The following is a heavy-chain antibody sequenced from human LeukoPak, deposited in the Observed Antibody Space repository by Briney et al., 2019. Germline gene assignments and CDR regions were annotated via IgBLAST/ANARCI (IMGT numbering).Heavy chain of an antibody. V-gene: IGHV4-59*01. CDR2: IYYSGST. Sequence: SETLSLTCTVSGGSISSYYWSWIRQPPGKGLEWIGYIYYSGSTNYNPSLKSRVTMSVDTSKNQFSLKLSSVTAADTAVYYCARYSGTLGYFDYWGQGTLVTVSS. D-gene: IGHD1-26*01. CDR1: GGSISSYY. J-gene: IGHJ4*02. CDR3: ARYSGTLGYFDY.